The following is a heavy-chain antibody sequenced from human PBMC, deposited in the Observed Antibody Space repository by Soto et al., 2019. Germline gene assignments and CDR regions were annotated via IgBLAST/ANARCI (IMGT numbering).Heavy chain of an antibody. CDR2: IYYSGST. D-gene: IGHD2-15*01. J-gene: IGHJ4*02. V-gene: IGHV4-30-4*01. Sequence: PSETLCLTCTVSGGSISSGDYYWSWIRQPPGMGLEWIGYIYYSGSTYYNPSLKSRVTISVDTSKNQFSLKLSSVTAADTAVYYCARARGARYFDYWGQGTLVTVSS. CDR3: ARARGARYFDY. CDR1: GGSISSGDYY.